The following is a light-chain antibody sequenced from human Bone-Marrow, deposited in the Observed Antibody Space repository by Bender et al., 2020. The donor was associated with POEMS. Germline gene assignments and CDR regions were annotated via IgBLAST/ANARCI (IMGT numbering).Light chain of an antibody. CDR3: STWDDRLNAWL. Sequence: QSALTQPASVSGSLGQSITISCTGTSSDVGTYHLVSWYQQHPGKAPKLMIFGVSQRPSGVSNRFSGSKSGNTASLTISGLQAEDEADYYCSTWDDRLNAWLFGGGTKLTVL. CDR2: GVS. V-gene: IGLV2-23*02. J-gene: IGLJ3*02. CDR1: SSDVGTYHL.